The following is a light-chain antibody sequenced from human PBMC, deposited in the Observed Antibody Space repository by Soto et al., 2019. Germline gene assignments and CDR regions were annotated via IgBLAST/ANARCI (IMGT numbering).Light chain of an antibody. Sequence: QSVLTQPPSASGTLGQRVTISCSGSNSNIGSNPVHWYQQFPGTAPKVLIYSNYQRPSGVPDRFSGSKSGTSASLAISGLQSEDEADYYCAAWDDRLSDLLFGGGTKVTAL. CDR1: NSNIGSNP. CDR3: AAWDDRLSDLL. V-gene: IGLV1-44*01. J-gene: IGLJ2*01. CDR2: SNY.